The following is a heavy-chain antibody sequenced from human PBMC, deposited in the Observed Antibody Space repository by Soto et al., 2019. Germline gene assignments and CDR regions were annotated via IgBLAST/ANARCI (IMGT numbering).Heavy chain of an antibody. CDR2: ISAYNGNT. D-gene: IGHD6-13*01. Sequence: ASVKVSCKASGYTFTSYGISWVRQAPGQGLEWMGWISAYNGNTNYAQKLQGRVTMTTDTSTSTAYMELRSLRSDDTAVYYCARVPEGILGQAAAVYNWFDPWGQGTLVTVSS. V-gene: IGHV1-18*01. CDR1: GYTFTSYG. CDR3: ARVPEGILGQAAAVYNWFDP. J-gene: IGHJ5*02.